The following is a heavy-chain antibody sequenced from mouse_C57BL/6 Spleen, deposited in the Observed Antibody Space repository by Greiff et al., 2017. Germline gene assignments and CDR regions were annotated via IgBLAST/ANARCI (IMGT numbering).Heavy chain of an antibody. V-gene: IGHV1-39*01. CDR2: INPNSGTT. D-gene: IGHD3-2*02. J-gene: IGHJ2*01. Sequence: VQLQQSGPELVKPGASVKISCKASGYSFTDYNMNWVKQSNGKSLEWIGVINPNSGTTSYNQKFKGKATLTVDQSSSTAYMQLNRLTSEDYAVYYCERKKDDSSGAFDDWGQGTTLTVSS. CDR3: ERKKDDSSGAFDD. CDR1: GYSFTDYN.